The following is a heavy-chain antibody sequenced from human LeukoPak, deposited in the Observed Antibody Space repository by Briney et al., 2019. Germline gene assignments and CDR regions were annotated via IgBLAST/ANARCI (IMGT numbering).Heavy chain of an antibody. CDR2: IKSRSEGETI. CDR3: ATALVAATRADY. Sequence: GGSLRLSCAASGLTFTNAWMNWVRQAPGKGLEWVGRIKSRSEGETIDYAAFVEGRFTISRDDSQSTLFLQMNSLKSEDTAVYYCATALVAATRADYWGQGTLVTVSP. D-gene: IGHD2-15*01. J-gene: IGHJ4*02. CDR1: GLTFTNAW. V-gene: IGHV3-15*07.